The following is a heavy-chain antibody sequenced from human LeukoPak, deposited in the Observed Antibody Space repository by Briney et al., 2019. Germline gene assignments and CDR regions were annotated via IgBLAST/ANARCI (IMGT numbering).Heavy chain of an antibody. V-gene: IGHV4-30-2*06. CDR3: ARSHYDSSGSPIFGLGVDY. CDR1: GGSISSGGYS. Sequence: SETLSLTCAVSGGSISSGGYSGGWIRQSPGKGLEWIGYIYHSGSTYSNPSLKSRVTISVDRSKNQFSLKLSSVTAADAAVYYCARSHYDSSGSPIFGLGVDYWGQGTLVTVSS. D-gene: IGHD3-22*01. J-gene: IGHJ4*02. CDR2: IYHSGST.